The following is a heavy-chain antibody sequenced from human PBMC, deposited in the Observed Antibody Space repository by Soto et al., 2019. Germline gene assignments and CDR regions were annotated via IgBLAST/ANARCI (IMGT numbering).Heavy chain of an antibody. J-gene: IGHJ4*02. D-gene: IGHD1-1*01. V-gene: IGHV5-51*01. CDR2: IYPGESDT. CDR3: ARGTGMTQY. Sequence: GESLKIYCNGSGYSFTSYWMGWVRQMPGKGLKWMRIIYPGESDTRYSPSFQGQVTISADTYISTAYLKWRSLKTTENDKYYCARGTGMTQYWCQGTLVPVSS. CDR1: GYSFTSYW.